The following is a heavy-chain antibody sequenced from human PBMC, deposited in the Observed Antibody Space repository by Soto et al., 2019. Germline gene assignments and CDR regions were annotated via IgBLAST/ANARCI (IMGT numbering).Heavy chain of an antibody. CDR1: GYSFATYW. CDR2: IYPGDSDI. D-gene: IGHD3-10*01. CDR3: ARRRYYDSGSNAGAFEI. J-gene: IGHJ3*02. V-gene: IGHV5-51*01. Sequence: AGESLKISCQGSGYSFATYWIGWVRLMPGKGLEWMGIIYPGDSDIRYNPSFQGHVTISADKSISTAYLQWSSLEASDTAMYYCARRRYYDSGSNAGAFEIWGQGTMVTVSS.